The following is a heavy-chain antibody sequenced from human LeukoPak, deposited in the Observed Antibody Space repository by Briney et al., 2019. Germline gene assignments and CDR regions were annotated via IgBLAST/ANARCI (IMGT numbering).Heavy chain of an antibody. CDR2: INPNGGGT. Sequence: ASVKVSSKASGYTFTGYYMHWVRQAPGQGLEWMGRINPNGGGTNYAQKFQGRVTMTRDTSISTAYMELSRLRSDDTAVYYCAREWDGGLDYWGQGTLVTVSS. J-gene: IGHJ4*02. V-gene: IGHV1-2*06. D-gene: IGHD1-26*01. CDR3: AREWDGGLDY. CDR1: GYTFTGYY.